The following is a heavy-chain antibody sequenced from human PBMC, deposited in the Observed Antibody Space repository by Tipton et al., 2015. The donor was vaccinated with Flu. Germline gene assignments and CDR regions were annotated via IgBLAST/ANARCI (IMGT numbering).Heavy chain of an antibody. Sequence: QMQLVQSGAEVKKPGASVKVSCKASGYTFTSYGISWVRQAPGQGLEWMGWISAYNGNTNYAQKLQGRVTMTTDTSTSTAYMELRSLRSDDTAVYYCARGSGYSSSWYLVDYYYYGMDVWGQGTTVTVSS. V-gene: IGHV1-18*01. CDR3: ARGSGYSSSWYLVDYYYYGMDV. CDR1: GYTFTSYG. CDR2: ISAYNGNT. D-gene: IGHD6-13*01. J-gene: IGHJ6*02.